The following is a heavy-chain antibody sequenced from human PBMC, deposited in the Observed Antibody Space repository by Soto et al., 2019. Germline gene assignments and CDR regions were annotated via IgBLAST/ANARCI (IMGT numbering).Heavy chain of an antibody. CDR2: ISVFNGNT. V-gene: IGHV1-18*01. CDR1: GYTFTGYG. D-gene: IGHD2-15*01. Sequence: QVQLVQSGAEVKKPGASVKVSCKTSGYTFTGYGINWVRQAPGHGLEWMGWISVFNGNTKYGQNIQDRVIMTTDTPTSTAYMELRSLRSDDTAVYFCGRDGSGGIIESWGQGTMLIVSS. J-gene: IGHJ3*01. CDR3: GRDGSGGIIES.